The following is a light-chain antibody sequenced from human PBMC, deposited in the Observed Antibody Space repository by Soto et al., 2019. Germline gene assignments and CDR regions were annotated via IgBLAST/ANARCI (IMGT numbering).Light chain of an antibody. CDR1: QGISTY. Sequence: DIQMTQSPSSLSASVGDRVTTTCRASQGISTYLNCYQQKPGKAPKLLIYAASSLQSGVPSRFSGSGSETDFTLTISSLQPEDFATYSCQQSSSTTWTFGQGTKV. CDR3: QQSSSTTWT. J-gene: IGKJ1*01. CDR2: AAS. V-gene: IGKV1-39*01.